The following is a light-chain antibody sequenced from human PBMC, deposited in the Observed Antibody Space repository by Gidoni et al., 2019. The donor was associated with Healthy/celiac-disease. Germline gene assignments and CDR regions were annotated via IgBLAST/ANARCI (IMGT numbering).Light chain of an antibody. CDR1: QSISSY. CDR2: AAS. Sequence: DIQMTQSPSSLSASVGDRVTITCRASQSISSYLNWYQQKPGKAPKLLIYAASSLQSWVPSRFSGSGSGTDFTLTISSLQPEDFATYYCQQSYSTPKTFXPXTKVDIK. CDR3: QQSYSTPKT. V-gene: IGKV1-39*01. J-gene: IGKJ3*01.